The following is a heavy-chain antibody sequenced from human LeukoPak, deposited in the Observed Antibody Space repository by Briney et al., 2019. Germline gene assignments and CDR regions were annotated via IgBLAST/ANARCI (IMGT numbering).Heavy chain of an antibody. CDR2: INHSGST. V-gene: IGHV4-34*01. CDR1: GGSFSGYY. Sequence: SQTLSLTCAVYGGSFSGYYWSWIRHPPGKGLEWIGEINHSGSTNYNPSLKSRVTISVGTSKNQFSLKLSSVTAADTAVYYCAREGGLIAAAGYFDYWGQGTLVIVSS. J-gene: IGHJ4*02. CDR3: AREGGLIAAAGYFDY. D-gene: IGHD6-13*01.